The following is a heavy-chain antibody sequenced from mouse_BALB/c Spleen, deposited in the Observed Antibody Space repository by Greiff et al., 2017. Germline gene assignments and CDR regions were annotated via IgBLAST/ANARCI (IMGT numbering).Heavy chain of an antibody. CDR3: ARDRTAYAMDY. CDR2: IWVGGST. Sequence: QVQLKESGPGLVAPSQSLSITCTVSGFSLTSYGVHWVRQPPGKGLEWLGVIWVGGSTNYNSALMSRLSISKDNSKSQVFLKMNSLQTDDTAMYYCARDRTAYAMDYWGQGTSVTVSS. V-gene: IGHV2-9*02. J-gene: IGHJ4*01. CDR1: GFSLTSYG.